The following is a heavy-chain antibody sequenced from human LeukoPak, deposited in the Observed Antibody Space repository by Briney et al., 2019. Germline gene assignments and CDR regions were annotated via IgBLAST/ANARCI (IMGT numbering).Heavy chain of an antibody. J-gene: IGHJ4*02. CDR2: IGISSGNT. CDR1: GFPFNDYS. CDR3: ARDRNRGYSPEFDY. Sequence: AGGSLRLSCAASGFPFNDYSMNWVRQAPGKGLEWISYIGISSGNTKYADSVKGRFTISRDNAKNSLYLQMNSLRAEDTAVYYCARDRNRGYSPEFDYWGQGTLVTVSS. D-gene: IGHD5-18*01. V-gene: IGHV3-48*04.